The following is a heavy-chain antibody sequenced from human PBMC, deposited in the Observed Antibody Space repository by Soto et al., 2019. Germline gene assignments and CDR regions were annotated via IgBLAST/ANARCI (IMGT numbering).Heavy chain of an antibody. D-gene: IGHD6-6*01. J-gene: IGHJ4*02. Sequence: ASVKVSCKASGYTFTGYYMHWVRQAPGQGLEWMGWINPNSGGTNYAQKFQGWVTMTRDTSISTAYMELSRLRSDDTAVYYCAVLTPYSSSSYYFDYWGQGTLVTVSS. V-gene: IGHV1-2*04. CDR1: GYTFTGYY. CDR3: AVLTPYSSSSYYFDY. CDR2: INPNSGGT.